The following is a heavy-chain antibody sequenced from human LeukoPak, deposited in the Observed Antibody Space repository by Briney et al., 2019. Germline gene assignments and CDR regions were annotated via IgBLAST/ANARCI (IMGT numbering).Heavy chain of an antibody. V-gene: IGHV3-23*01. J-gene: IGHJ2*01. D-gene: IGHD6-19*01. CDR3: AKGSDSSGWYEAVWYFDL. CDR1: GFTFSSYA. CDR2: ISGSGGST. Sequence: RGSLRLSCAASGFTFSSYAMSWVRQAPGKGLEWVSAISGSGGSTYYADSVKGRFTISRDNSKNTLYLQMNSLRAEDTAVYYCAKGSDSSGWYEAVWYFDLWGRGTLVTVSS.